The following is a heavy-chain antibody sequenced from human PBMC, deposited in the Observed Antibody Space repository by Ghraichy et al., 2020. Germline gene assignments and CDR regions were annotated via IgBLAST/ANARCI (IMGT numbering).Heavy chain of an antibody. CDR3: ARDPWEPVSGSYREDYFDY. D-gene: IGHD1-14*01. CDR2: ISSSGSTI. J-gene: IGHJ4*02. Sequence: GSLRLSCAASGFTFSSYEMNWVRQAPGKGLEWVSYISSSGSTIYYADSVKGRFTISRDNAKNSLYLQMNSLRAEDTAVYYCARDPWEPVSGSYREDYFDYWGQGTLVTVSS. V-gene: IGHV3-48*03. CDR1: GFTFSSYE.